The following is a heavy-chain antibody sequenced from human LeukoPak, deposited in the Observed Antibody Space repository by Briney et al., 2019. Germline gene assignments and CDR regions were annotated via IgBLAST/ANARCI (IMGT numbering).Heavy chain of an antibody. CDR2: IYSGGST. J-gene: IGHJ5*02. CDR1: GFTVSSNY. CDR3: ARMGSGYDYYGLVNWFDP. D-gene: IGHD5-12*01. V-gene: IGHV3-53*01. Sequence: PGGSLRLSCAAYGFTVSSNYMSWVRQAPGKGLEWVSVIYSGGSTYYADSVKGRFTISRDNSKNTLYLQMNSLRAEDTAVYYCARMGSGYDYYGLVNWFDPWGQGTLVTVSS.